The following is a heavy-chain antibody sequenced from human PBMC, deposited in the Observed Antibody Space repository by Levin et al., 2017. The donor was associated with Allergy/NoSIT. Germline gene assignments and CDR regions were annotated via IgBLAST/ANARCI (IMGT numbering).Heavy chain of an antibody. Sequence: GGSLRLSCAASGFTFSSYSMNWVRQAPGKGLEWVSSISSSSSYIYYADSVKGRFTISRDNAKNSLYLQMNSLRAEDTAVYYCARWGRGYGRWYFDLWGRGTLVTVSS. V-gene: IGHV3-21*01. J-gene: IGHJ2*01. D-gene: IGHD5-12*01. CDR1: GFTFSSYS. CDR2: ISSSSSYI. CDR3: ARWGRGYGRWYFDL.